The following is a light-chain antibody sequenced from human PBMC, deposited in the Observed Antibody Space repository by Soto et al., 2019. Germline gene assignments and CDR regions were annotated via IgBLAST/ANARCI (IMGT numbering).Light chain of an antibody. J-gene: IGKJ2*01. CDR2: DAS. CDR1: QSISSR. Sequence: MTQSPSTLSASEGDRVTITCRASQSISSRLAWYQQKPGKAPKFLVYDASNLESGVPSRFSGSGSGTEFTLTISSLQPDDFATYYCQQYNSYSVTFG. CDR3: QQYNSYSVT. V-gene: IGKV1-5*01.